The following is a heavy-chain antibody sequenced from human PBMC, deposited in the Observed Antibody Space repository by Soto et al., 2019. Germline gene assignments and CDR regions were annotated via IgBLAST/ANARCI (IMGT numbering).Heavy chain of an antibody. CDR1: GGTFSSYS. CDR2: IIPICGTA. Sequence: QVQLVQSGAEVKKPGSSVKVSCKASGGTFSSYSINWVRQAPGQGLEWMGEIIPICGTANYAQKFQGRVTITADESTSTAYMELSSLSSEDTAVYYCARDGGRNSGGIDYWGQGTLVTVSS. CDR3: ARDGGRNSGGIDY. J-gene: IGHJ4*02. D-gene: IGHD1-26*01. V-gene: IGHV1-69*01.